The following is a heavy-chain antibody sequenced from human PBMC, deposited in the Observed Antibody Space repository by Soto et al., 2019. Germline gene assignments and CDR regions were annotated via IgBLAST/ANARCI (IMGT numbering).Heavy chain of an antibody. J-gene: IGHJ6*02. Sequence: ASVKVSCKASGYTFTSYGINWVRQAPGQGLEWMGWISAYNGNTNYAQKLQGRVTMTTDTSTSTAYMELRSLRSDDTAVYYCARGSSSWYDYYYYGMDVWGQGTTVTVSS. CDR1: GYTFTSYG. D-gene: IGHD6-13*01. CDR3: ARGSSSWYDYYYYGMDV. V-gene: IGHV1-18*04. CDR2: ISAYNGNT.